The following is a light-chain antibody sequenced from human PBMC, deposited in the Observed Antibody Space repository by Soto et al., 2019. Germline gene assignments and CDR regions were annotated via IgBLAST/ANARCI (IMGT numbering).Light chain of an antibody. CDR3: HPYGSSPWT. CDR1: ETVTSDY. Sequence: EVVLTQSPGTLSLSPGERATLSCRASETVTSDYLAWYQQKPGQAPRLLFYGASRRAAGIPDRFSGSGSGTDFTLIISRLEPEDFVVYYCHPYGSSPWTFGQGNKVESK. CDR2: GAS. J-gene: IGKJ1*01. V-gene: IGKV3-20*01.